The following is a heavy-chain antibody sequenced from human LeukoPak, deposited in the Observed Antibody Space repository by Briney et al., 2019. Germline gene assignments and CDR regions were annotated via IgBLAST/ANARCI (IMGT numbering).Heavy chain of an antibody. CDR1: GGPISSYY. CDR3: ARHASRDGYNNFDY. Sequence: SETLSLTCTVSGGPISSYYWSWIRQPPGKGLEWIGYIYTSGSTNYNPSLKSRVTISVDTSKNQFSLKLSSVTAADTAVYYCARHASRDGYNNFDYWGQGTLVTVSS. J-gene: IGHJ4*02. CDR2: IYTSGST. V-gene: IGHV4-4*09. D-gene: IGHD5-24*01.